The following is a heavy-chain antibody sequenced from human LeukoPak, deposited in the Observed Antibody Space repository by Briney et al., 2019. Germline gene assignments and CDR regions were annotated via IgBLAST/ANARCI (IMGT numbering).Heavy chain of an antibody. CDR1: GFTFDDYA. D-gene: IGHD3-10*01. Sequence: GGSLRLSCAASGFTFDDYAMHWVRQAPGKGLEWVSGISWNSGSIGYADSVKGRFTISRDNAKNSLYLQMNSLRAEDTALYYCAKDKFRLRRDYFDYWGQGTLVTVSS. V-gene: IGHV3-9*01. CDR2: ISWNSGSI. J-gene: IGHJ4*02. CDR3: AKDKFRLRRDYFDY.